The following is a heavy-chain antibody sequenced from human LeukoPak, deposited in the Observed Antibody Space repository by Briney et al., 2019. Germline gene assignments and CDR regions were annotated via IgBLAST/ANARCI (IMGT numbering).Heavy chain of an antibody. Sequence: ALVKVSCKASGYTFTGYYMHWVRQAPGQGLEWMGWINPNSGGTNYAQKFQGRVTMTRDTSISTAYMELSRLRSDDTAVYYCARGRSMSSGWYVDYWGQGTLVTVSS. D-gene: IGHD6-19*01. CDR3: ARGRSMSSGWYVDY. J-gene: IGHJ4*02. V-gene: IGHV1-2*02. CDR2: INPNSGGT. CDR1: GYTFTGYY.